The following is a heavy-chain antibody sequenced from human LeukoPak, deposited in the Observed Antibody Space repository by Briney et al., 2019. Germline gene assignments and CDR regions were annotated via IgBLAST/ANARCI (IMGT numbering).Heavy chain of an antibody. CDR2: ITTSSTYI. CDR1: GFTFKIYS. CDR3: GRVKDRSGWFYI. Sequence: PGGSLRLSCSAPGFTFKIYSMSWVRQAPGKGLEWVSSITTSSTYISYADSVKGRFTISRDNAKNSLYLQMNSLRAEDTAVYYWGRVKDRSGWFYIWGQGTLVTVSS. J-gene: IGHJ4*02. D-gene: IGHD6-19*01. V-gene: IGHV3-21*01.